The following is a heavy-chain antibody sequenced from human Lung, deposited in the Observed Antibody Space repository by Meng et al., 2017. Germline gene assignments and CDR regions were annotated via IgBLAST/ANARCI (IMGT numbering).Heavy chain of an antibody. CDR2: YIPVLGIA. V-gene: IGHV1-69*10. J-gene: IGHJ6*02. D-gene: IGHD1-1*01. Sequence: SSVKVSCKASGGIFPRYAFSWVRQAPGQGLEWMGGYIPVLGIANYAQKFQGRVTITADTATATAYMELSNLRSEDTAFYYCASGTVATSGPQLYYYSVDVWGQGTTVTVSS. CDR3: ASGTVATSGPQLYYYSVDV. CDR1: GGIFPRYA.